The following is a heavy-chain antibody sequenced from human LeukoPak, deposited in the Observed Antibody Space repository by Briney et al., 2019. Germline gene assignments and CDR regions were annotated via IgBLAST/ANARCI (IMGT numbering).Heavy chain of an antibody. V-gene: IGHV1-2*02. D-gene: IGHD1-1*01. CDR2: VNPNTGGP. Sequence: ASVKICCKASGYTFTDYYMHWVRQAPGQGVEWMGWVNPNTGGPNYAQQFQGRVTMTRDTTISTAYMELSGLRSDDTAVYYCARGSVLFSLDYWGQGNLVTVSS. CDR1: GYTFTDYY. J-gene: IGHJ4*02. CDR3: ARGSVLFSLDY.